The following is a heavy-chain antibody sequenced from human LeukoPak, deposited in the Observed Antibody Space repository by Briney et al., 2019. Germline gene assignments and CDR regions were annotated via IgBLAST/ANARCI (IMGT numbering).Heavy chain of an antibody. V-gene: IGHV3-9*01. J-gene: IGHJ4*02. Sequence: GGSLRLSCAASGFTFDDYAMHWVRQAPGKGLEWVSGISWDSGSIDYADSVKGRFTISRDNAKNSLYLQMNSLRAEDTALYDCAKGHLGELSSRFDYWGQGTLVTVSS. CDR3: AKGHLGELSSRFDY. CDR2: ISWDSGSI. D-gene: IGHD3-16*02. CDR1: GFTFDDYA.